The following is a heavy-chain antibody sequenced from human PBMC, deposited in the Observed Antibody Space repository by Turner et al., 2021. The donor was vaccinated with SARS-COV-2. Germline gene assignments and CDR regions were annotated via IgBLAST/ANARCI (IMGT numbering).Heavy chain of an antibody. CDR1: GGSISSRSYY. CDR2: IYYSGST. J-gene: IGHJ4*02. Sequence: QLQLQESGPGLVKPSETLSLTCTVSGGSISSRSYYWGWIRQPPGKGLEWIGSIYYSGSTYYNPSLKSRVTISVDTSKNQFSLKLSSVTAADTAVYYCARTYYDFWSGYYGTPGYFDYWGQGTLVTVSS. CDR3: ARTYYDFWSGYYGTPGYFDY. V-gene: IGHV4-39*01. D-gene: IGHD3-3*01.